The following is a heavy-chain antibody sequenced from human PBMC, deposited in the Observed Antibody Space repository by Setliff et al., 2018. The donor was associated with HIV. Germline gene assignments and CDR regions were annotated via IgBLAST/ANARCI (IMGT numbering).Heavy chain of an antibody. D-gene: IGHD2-2*01. CDR1: GFIFSNYA. Sequence: GGSLRLSCSASGFIFSNYAIHWVRQAPGKGLEYVSGISGDGANTYYAASVKDRFTISRDNSKNTLFLQLTNVRAEDTAVYHCTTSPDIVVVPAASSQYCDLWGRGTLVTVSS. CDR3: TTSPDIVVVPAASSQYCDL. CDR2: ISGDGANT. J-gene: IGHJ2*01. V-gene: IGHV3-64D*09.